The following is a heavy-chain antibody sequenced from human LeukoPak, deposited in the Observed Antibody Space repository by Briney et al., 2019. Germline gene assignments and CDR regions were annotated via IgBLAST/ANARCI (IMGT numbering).Heavy chain of an antibody. Sequence: SETLSLTCTVSGGSISSYYWSWIRQPAGKGLEWIGRIYTTGITNYNPSLKSRVTMSVDTSRNQFSLKLTSVTAADTAVYYCARDGYYYDSSGYYFWGQGTLVTVSS. CDR1: GGSISSYY. V-gene: IGHV4-4*07. CDR3: ARDGYYYDSSGYYF. D-gene: IGHD3-22*01. CDR2: IYTTGIT. J-gene: IGHJ4*02.